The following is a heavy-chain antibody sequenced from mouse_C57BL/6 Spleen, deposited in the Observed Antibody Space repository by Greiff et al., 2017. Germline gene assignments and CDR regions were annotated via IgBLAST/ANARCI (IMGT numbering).Heavy chain of an antibody. Sequence: EVHLVESGGGLVKPGGSLKLSCAASGFTFSDYGMHWVRQAPEKGLEWVAYISSGSSTIYYADTVKGRFTISRDNANNTLFLQMTSLRSEDTAMYYCAMQDYSNYVTAWFAYWGQGTLVTVSA. CDR2: ISSGSSTI. J-gene: IGHJ3*01. CDR3: AMQDYSNYVTAWFAY. V-gene: IGHV5-17*01. D-gene: IGHD2-5*01. CDR1: GFTFSDYG.